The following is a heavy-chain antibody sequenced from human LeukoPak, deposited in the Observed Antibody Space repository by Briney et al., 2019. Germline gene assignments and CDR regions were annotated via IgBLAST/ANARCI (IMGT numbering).Heavy chain of an antibody. CDR1: GFTFSDYS. CDR3: ARDGHNWNYYYYYYMDV. CDR2: ISSIGATI. Sequence: GGSLRLSCAASGFTFSDYSMNWVRQAPGKGLEWVSYISSIGATIYYADSVKGRFTISRDNAKNSLYLQMNSLRAEDTAVYYCARDGHNWNYYYYYYMDVWGKGTTVTVSS. J-gene: IGHJ6*03. D-gene: IGHD1-20*01. V-gene: IGHV3-48*01.